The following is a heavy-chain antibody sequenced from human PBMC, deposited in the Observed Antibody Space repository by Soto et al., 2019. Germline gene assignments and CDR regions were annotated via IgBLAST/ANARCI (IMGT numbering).Heavy chain of an antibody. D-gene: IGHD6-19*01. CDR2: IYYSGST. CDR3: ARGFTIPWMAGMERDAFDI. J-gene: IGHJ3*02. Sequence: QVQLQESGPGLVKPSQTLSLTCTVSGGSISSDDYYWSWIRQPPGKGLEWIGYIYYSGSTYYNPSLKSRVTISVDTSKNQFSLKLSSVTAADTAVYYCARGFTIPWMAGMERDAFDIWGQGTMVIVSS. CDR1: GGSISSDDYY. V-gene: IGHV4-30-4*01.